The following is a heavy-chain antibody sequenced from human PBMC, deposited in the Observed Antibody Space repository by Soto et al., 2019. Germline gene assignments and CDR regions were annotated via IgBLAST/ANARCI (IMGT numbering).Heavy chain of an antibody. CDR3: AKSVGVTNYYYGMHV. D-gene: IGHD2-2*01. CDR2: ISGSGGST. J-gene: IGHJ6*02. Sequence: EVQLLESGGGLVQPGGSLRLSCAAAGFTFSLYAMSWVRQAPGKGLEWVSVISGSGGSTYYADSVKGRFTVSRDNSKDPLYLQMDSLGVDDPAVYYCAKSVGVTNYYYGMHVWGRGATVTGSS. V-gene: IGHV3-23*01. CDR1: GFTFSLYA.